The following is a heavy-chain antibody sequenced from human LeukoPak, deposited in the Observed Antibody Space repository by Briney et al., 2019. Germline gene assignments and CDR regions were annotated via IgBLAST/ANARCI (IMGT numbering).Heavy chain of an antibody. Sequence: TSEPLSLTCTVSGASIRSGDYYWSWIRQPPGKVLEWIGYIYDSGSTYYNPSLKSRITISVDTSGNRFSLKLSSVTATDTAVYYCARDCSGGSCYGAFDIWGQGTMVTVSS. CDR2: IYDSGST. D-gene: IGHD2-15*01. V-gene: IGHV4-30-4*01. J-gene: IGHJ3*02. CDR3: ARDCSGGSCYGAFDI. CDR1: GASIRSGDYY.